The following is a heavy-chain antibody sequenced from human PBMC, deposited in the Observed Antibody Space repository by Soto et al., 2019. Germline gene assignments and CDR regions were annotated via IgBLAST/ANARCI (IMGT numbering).Heavy chain of an antibody. CDR1: GYSFTSYW. V-gene: IGHV5-51*01. CDR2: IYPGDSDT. CDR3: ARRYYYYSGVYYNGFDY. Sequence: GESLKISCKGSGYSFTSYWIGWVRQMPGKGLEWMGIIYPGDSDTRYSPSFQGQVTISADKSISTAYLQWSSLKASDTAMYYCARRYYYYSGVYYNGFDYWGQEPLVPVSS. D-gene: IGHD3-22*01. J-gene: IGHJ4*02.